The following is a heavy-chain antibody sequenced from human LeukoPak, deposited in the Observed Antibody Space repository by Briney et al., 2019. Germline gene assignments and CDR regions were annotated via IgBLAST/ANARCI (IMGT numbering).Heavy chain of an antibody. CDR1: GGSISSTSYY. J-gene: IGHJ3*02. Sequence: SETLSLTCNVSGGSISSTSYYWGWIRQPPGKRLEWIATIYYSGSTYYNPSLKSRVTISVDTSKNQFSLNLSSVTAADTAVYYCARQGGGGRAFDIWGQGTTVTVSS. CDR2: IYYSGST. CDR3: ARQGGGGRAFDI. V-gene: IGHV4-39*01. D-gene: IGHD3-16*01.